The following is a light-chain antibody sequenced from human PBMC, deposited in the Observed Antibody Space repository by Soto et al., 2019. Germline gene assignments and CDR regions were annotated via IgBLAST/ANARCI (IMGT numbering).Light chain of an antibody. V-gene: IGKV1-39*01. CDR2: AAS. J-gene: IGKJ4*01. CDR1: QSISSY. Sequence: DIQMTQSPSSLSASVGDRVTIACRASQSISSYLNWYQQKPGKAPKLLIYAASSLKSGVPSRFSGSGSGTDFTLTISSLQPEDFATYYCQQSYSTPLCFGGGTKVEIK. CDR3: QQSYSTPLC.